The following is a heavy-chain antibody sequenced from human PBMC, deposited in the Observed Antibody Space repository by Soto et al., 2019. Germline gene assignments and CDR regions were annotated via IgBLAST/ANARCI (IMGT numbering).Heavy chain of an antibody. V-gene: IGHV3-23*01. J-gene: IGHJ6*02. CDR3: AKGQAVVPAAPVDV. Sequence: GGSLRLSCAASGFTFSSYAMSWVRQAPGKGLEWVSAISGSGGSTYYADSVKGRFTISRDNSKNTLYPQMNSLRAEDTAVYYCAKGQAVVPAAPVDVWGQGTTVTVSS. CDR1: GFTFSSYA. D-gene: IGHD2-2*01. CDR2: ISGSGGST.